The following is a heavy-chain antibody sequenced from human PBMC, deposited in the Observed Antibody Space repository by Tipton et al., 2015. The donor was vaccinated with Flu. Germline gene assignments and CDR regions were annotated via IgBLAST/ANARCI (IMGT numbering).Heavy chain of an antibody. CDR3: SQARYFHFDS. CDR2: IYTSGST. Sequence: TLSLTCTVSGDSISSGYYYWSWIRQPAGKGLEWTGRIYTSGSTNYNPSLKSRVTISLDTSKNQFSLKLSSVTAADTAVYYCSQARYFHFDSWGQGRPVTVSS. J-gene: IGHJ4*02. CDR1: GDSISSGYYY. D-gene: IGHD2-21*01. V-gene: IGHV4-61*02.